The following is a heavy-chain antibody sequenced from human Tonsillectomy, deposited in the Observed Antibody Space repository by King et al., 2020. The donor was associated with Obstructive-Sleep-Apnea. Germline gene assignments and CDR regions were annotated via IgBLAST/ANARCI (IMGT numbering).Heavy chain of an antibody. V-gene: IGHV4-4*02. CDR2: IFPTGST. Sequence: VQLQESGPGLVQPSGTLALTCDVSGDSIRSDIWWSWVRQPPGKGREWIGEIFPTGSTNYNPSLKSRVTISGNRSKRQFSLKLTSVTAADTAVYYCVMNGYYTLDSWGQGTLVTVSS. J-gene: IGHJ4*02. CDR3: VMNGYYTLDS. CDR1: GDSIRSDIW. D-gene: IGHD3-9*01.